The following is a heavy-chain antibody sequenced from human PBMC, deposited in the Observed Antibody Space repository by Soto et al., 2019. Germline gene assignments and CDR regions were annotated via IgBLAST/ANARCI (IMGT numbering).Heavy chain of an antibody. CDR3: RRSYFSGLYGGDD. Sequence: GESLKISCKSSGYAFSTYWIAWVRQMPGKGLEWMGIIYPGNSDTRYSPSFQGQVTISADRSINTAYLQWSSLKASDTAMYYCRRSYFSGLYGGDDWGLGTLVTVAS. V-gene: IGHV5-51*01. CDR2: IYPGNSDT. D-gene: IGHD3-16*01. CDR1: GYAFSTYW. J-gene: IGHJ4*02.